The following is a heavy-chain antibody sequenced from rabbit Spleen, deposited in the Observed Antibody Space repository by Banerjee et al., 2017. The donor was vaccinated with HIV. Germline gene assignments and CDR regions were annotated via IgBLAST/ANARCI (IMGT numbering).Heavy chain of an antibody. CDR1: GLSFSSDYY. Sequence: QEQLVESGGGLVQPEGSLTLTCTASGLSFSSDYYMCWVRQAPGKGLELIGCMDTTSTSAHYASWAKGRFTFSKASSTTVTLQMTSLTVADTATYFCARDDNTVGGYHWDLWGPGTLVTVS. CDR2: MDTTSTSA. D-gene: IGHD1-1*01. V-gene: IGHV1S45*01. CDR3: ARDDNTVGGYHWDL. J-gene: IGHJ4*01.